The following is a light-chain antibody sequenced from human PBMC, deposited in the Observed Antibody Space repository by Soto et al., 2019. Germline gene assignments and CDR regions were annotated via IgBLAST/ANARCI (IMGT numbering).Light chain of an antibody. Sequence: EIELTQSPPTLSVSPLQRASLXPRASQGVRSNLAWYQQKPGQPPRLLIYGASSRATGIPDRFSGSGSGTDFTLTISRLEPEDFAVYYCQQYGSSLLTFGGGTRLE. CDR2: GAS. CDR1: QGVRSN. CDR3: QQYGSSLLT. V-gene: IGKV3-20*01. J-gene: IGKJ5*01.